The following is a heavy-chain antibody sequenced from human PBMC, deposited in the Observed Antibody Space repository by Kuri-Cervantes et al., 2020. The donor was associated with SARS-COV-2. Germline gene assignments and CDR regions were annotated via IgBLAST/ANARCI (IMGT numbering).Heavy chain of an antibody. Sequence: GGSLRLSCAASGFSFSSYSMNWVRQAPGKGLEWVSSISSTSSYIYYADSVKGRFTISRDNAKNSLYLQMNSLRAEDTAVYYCAKAGEYKLLYGPYYYGMDVWGQGTTVTVSS. CDR2: ISSTSSYI. CDR3: AKAGEYKLLYGPYYYGMDV. V-gene: IGHV3-21*04. J-gene: IGHJ6*02. D-gene: IGHD2-2*02. CDR1: GFSFSSYS.